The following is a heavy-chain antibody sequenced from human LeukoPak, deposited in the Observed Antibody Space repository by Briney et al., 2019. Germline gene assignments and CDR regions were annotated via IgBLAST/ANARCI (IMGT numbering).Heavy chain of an antibody. CDR1: GFTFSTYW. D-gene: IGHD6-13*01. CDR2: IKQDGSEK. V-gene: IGHV3-7*01. Sequence: GGSLRLSCAASGFTFSTYWMSWVRQAPGKGLERVANIKQDGSEKYYVDSVKGRFTISRDNAKNSLYLQINSLRAEDTAMYYCARDSAGNDYWGQGTLVTVSS. CDR3: ARDSAGNDY. J-gene: IGHJ4*02.